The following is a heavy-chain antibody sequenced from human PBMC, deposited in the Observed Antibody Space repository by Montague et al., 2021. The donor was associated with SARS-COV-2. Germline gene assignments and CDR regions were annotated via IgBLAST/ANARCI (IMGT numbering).Heavy chain of an antibody. CDR3: ARDGGTVTTFLGVGYVRGGLNWLDP. J-gene: IGHJ5*02. CDR1: GGSINSSSYY. CDR2: IYYSGST. V-gene: IGHV4-39*07. Sequence: SETLSLTCTVSGGSINSSSYYWGWIRQPPGKGLEWIGSIYYSGSTYYNPSLKSRVTISVDTSKNQFSLKLSSVTAADTAVYYCARDGGTVTTFLGVGYVRGGLNWLDPWGQGTLVTVSS. D-gene: IGHD4-17*01.